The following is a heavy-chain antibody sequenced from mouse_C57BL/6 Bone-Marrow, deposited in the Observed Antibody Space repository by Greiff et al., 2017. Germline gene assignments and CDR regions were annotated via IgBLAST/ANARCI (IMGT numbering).Heavy chain of an antibody. V-gene: IGHV3-6*01. J-gene: IGHJ3*01. D-gene: IGHD1-1*01. CDR3: ARGAATVVPSWFAY. CDR1: GYSITSGYY. Sequence: DVKLQESGPGLVKPSQSLSLTCSVTGYSITSGYYWNWIRQFPGNKLEWMGYISYDGSNNYNPSLKNRISITRDTSKNQFFLKLNSVTTEDTATYYCARGAATVVPSWFAYWGQGTLVTVSA. CDR2: ISYDGSN.